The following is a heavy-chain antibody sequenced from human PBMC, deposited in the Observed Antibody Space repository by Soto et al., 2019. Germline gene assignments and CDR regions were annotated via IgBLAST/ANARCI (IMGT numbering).Heavy chain of an antibody. V-gene: IGHV4-30-2*01. D-gene: IGHD2-2*01. J-gene: IGHJ4*02. CDR3: ASSQSQLLSAYFDY. CDR2: IYHSGST. Sequence: SETLSLTCAVSGGSISSGHYSWSWIRQPPGKGLEWIGYIYHSGSTYYNPPLKSRVTISVDRSKNQFSLNLSSVTAADTAVYYCASSQSQLLSAYFDYGGQGTLVTVSS. CDR1: GGSISSGHYS.